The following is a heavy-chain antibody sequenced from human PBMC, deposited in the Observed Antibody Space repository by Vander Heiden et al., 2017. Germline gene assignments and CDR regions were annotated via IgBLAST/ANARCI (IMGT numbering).Heavy chain of an antibody. CDR3: ARSTVTIYPFDY. J-gene: IGHJ4*02. D-gene: IGHD4-17*01. V-gene: IGHV4-39*01. CDR2: TKYSGST. Sequence: QLQLQESGPGLAKPSETLSLTCTVSGGSISSSSYYWGWIRQPPGKGLEWIGSTKYSGSTYYNPSLKSRVTISVDTSKNQFSLKLSSVTAADTAVYYCARSTVTIYPFDYWGQGTLVTVSS. CDR1: GGSISSSSYY.